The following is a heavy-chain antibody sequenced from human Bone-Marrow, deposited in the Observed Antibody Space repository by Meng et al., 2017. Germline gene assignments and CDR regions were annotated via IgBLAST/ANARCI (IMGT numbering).Heavy chain of an antibody. V-gene: IGHV3-48*03. J-gene: IGHJ4*02. CDR3: ARSRGVMYSSSWYGFDY. D-gene: IGHD6-13*01. CDR2: ISSSGSNI. CDR1: GFTFSSYE. Sequence: GESLKISCAASGFTFSSYEMNWVRQAPGKGLEWVSYISSSGSNIYYADSVKGRFTISRDNSKNTLYLQMNSLRAEDTAVYYCARSRGVMYSSSWYGFDYWGQGTLVTVSS.